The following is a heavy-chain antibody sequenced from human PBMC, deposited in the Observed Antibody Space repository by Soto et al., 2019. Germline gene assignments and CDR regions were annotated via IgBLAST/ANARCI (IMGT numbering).Heavy chain of an antibody. CDR3: ARGDDYNDGVYASDI. Sequence: EVQMVESGGGLVQPGRSLRLSCAASGFIFSDHYMDLVRQAPGKGLEWVGRIRDKANSYTTEYAASVKGRFTISRDDSKNSLYLQMNSLKIEDTAVYYCARGDDYNDGVYASDIWGQGTMVTVSS. V-gene: IGHV3-72*01. D-gene: IGHD4-4*01. CDR2: IRDKANSYTT. J-gene: IGHJ3*02. CDR1: GFIFSDHY.